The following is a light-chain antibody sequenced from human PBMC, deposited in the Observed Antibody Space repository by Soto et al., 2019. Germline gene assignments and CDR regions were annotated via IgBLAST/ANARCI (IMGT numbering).Light chain of an antibody. Sequence: DIQLTQSPSTLSASVGDRVTITCRASQSISSWLAWYQQKPGKAPKFLIYKTSNLESGVPSRFSGSGSVTEFTLTISSLQPDDCATYYCQYYNDYCWTFGQGTKVEIK. J-gene: IGKJ1*01. V-gene: IGKV1-5*03. CDR3: QYYNDYCWT. CDR1: QSISSW. CDR2: KTS.